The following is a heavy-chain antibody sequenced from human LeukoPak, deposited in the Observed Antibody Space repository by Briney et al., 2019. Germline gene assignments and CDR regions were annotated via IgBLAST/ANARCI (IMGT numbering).Heavy chain of an antibody. CDR2: INPNSGGT. J-gene: IGHJ6*02. CDR3: ANPSGYYDSSGYYYDYYGMDA. CDR1: GYTFTGYY. D-gene: IGHD3-22*01. V-gene: IGHV1-2*02. Sequence: ASVKVSCKASGYTFTGYYMHWVRQAPGQGLEWMGWINPNSGGTNYAQKFQGRVTMTRDTSISTAYMELSRLRSDDTAVYYCANPSGYYDSSGYYYDYYGMDAWGQGTTVTVSS.